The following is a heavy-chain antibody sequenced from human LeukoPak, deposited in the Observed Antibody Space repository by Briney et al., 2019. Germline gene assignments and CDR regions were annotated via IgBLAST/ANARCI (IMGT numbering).Heavy chain of an antibody. CDR2: ISGSGGST. V-gene: IGHV3-23*01. Sequence: PGGSLRLSCAASGFTFSSYAMSWVRQAPGKGLEWVSAISGSGGSTYYADSVKGRFTISRDNSKNTLYLQMNSLRAEDTAVYYCAKDRALDIVATLFDYWGQGTLVTVSS. CDR3: AKDRALDIVATLFDY. CDR1: GFTFSSYA. D-gene: IGHD5-12*01. J-gene: IGHJ4*02.